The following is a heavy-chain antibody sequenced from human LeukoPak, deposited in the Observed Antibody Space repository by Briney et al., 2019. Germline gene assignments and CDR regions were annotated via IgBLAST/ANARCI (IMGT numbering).Heavy chain of an antibody. CDR1: GGSISSYY. CDR3: ARWGSHYDSSGYWFHYFDY. CDR2: IYYSGST. Sequence: SETLSLTCTVSGGSISSYYWSWIRQPPGKGLEWIGYIYYSGSTNYNPSLKSRVTISVDTSKNQFSLKLSSVTAADTAVYYCARWGSHYDSSGYWFHYFDYWGQGTLVTVSS. D-gene: IGHD3-22*01. V-gene: IGHV4-59*01. J-gene: IGHJ4*02.